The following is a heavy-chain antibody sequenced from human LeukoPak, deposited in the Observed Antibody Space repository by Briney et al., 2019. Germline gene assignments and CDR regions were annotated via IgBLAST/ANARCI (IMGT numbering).Heavy chain of an antibody. Sequence: SETLSLTCTVSGGSISSGSYYWSWIRQPAGKGLEWIGRIYTSGSTNYNPSLKSRVTISVDTSKNQFSLKLSSVTAADTAVYYCARMVPVGATTDYWGQGTLVTVSS. CDR1: GGSISSGSYY. J-gene: IGHJ4*02. D-gene: IGHD1-26*01. CDR2: IYTSGST. CDR3: ARMVPVGATTDY. V-gene: IGHV4-61*02.